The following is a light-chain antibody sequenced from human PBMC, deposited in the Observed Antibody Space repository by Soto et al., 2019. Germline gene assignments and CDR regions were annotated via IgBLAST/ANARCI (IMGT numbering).Light chain of an antibody. V-gene: IGKV3-15*01. Sequence: EIVLTQSPAILSVSAGERATLSCRASQSISRSLAWYQQKPGQAPRLLISDASTRATGIPARFSGSGSGTEFTLTISSLQSEDFALYYCHQYNSWSPGTFGQGTKVEIK. CDR2: DAS. CDR1: QSISRS. J-gene: IGKJ2*01. CDR3: HQYNSWSPGT.